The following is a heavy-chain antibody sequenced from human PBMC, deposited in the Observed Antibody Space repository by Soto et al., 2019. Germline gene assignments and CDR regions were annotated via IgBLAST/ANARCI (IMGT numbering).Heavy chain of an antibody. CDR1: GGSFSGYY. J-gene: IGHJ6*02. D-gene: IGHD3-10*01. V-gene: IGHV4-34*01. Sequence: SETLSLTCAVYGGSFSGYYWSWIRQPPGKGLEWIGEINHSGSTNYNPSLKSRVTISVDTSKNQFSLKLSSVTAADTAVYYCATRFGGQSTEYYYYGMDVWGQGTTVTVSS. CDR3: ATRFGGQSTEYYYYGMDV. CDR2: INHSGST.